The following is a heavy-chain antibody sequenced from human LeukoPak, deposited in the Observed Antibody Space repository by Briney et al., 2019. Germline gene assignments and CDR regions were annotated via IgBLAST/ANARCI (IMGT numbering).Heavy chain of an antibody. CDR2: MNPNSGNT. J-gene: IGHJ4*02. Sequence: ASVKVSCMASGYTFTSYDINWVRQATGQGLEWMGWMNPNSGNTGYAQKFQGRVTMTRNTSISTAYMELSSLRSEDTAVYYCARSGDSSAPAGDYWGQGTLVTVSS. V-gene: IGHV1-8*01. CDR3: ARSGDSSAPAGDY. D-gene: IGHD3-22*01. CDR1: GYTFTSYD.